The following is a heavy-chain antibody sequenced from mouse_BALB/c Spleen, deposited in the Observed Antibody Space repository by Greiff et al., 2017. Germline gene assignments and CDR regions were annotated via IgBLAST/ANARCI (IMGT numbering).Heavy chain of an antibody. CDR1: GYTFTSYT. V-gene: IGHV1-4*01. CDR3: ARQGGDAMDY. Sequence: VQLQQSGAELARPGASVKMSCKASGYTFTSYTMHWVKQRPGQGLEWIGYINPSSGYTNYNQKFKDKATLTADKSSNTAYMQLSSLTSEDSAVYYCARQGGDAMDYWGQGTSVTVSS. CDR2: INPSSGYT. J-gene: IGHJ4*01. D-gene: IGHD1-1*02.